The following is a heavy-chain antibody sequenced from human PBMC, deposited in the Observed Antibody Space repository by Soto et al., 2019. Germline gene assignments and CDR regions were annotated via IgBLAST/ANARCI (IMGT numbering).Heavy chain of an antibody. CDR2: ISGSGGST. D-gene: IGHD3-22*01. J-gene: IGHJ6*02. CDR1: GFTFSSYA. Sequence: PGGSLRLSCAASGFTFSSYAMSWVRQAPGKGLEWVSAISGSGGSTYYADSVKGRFTISRDNSKNTLYLQMNSLRAEDTAVYYCAREPHYYYDSSGYYSQAVWGQGTTVAVSS. CDR3: AREPHYYYDSSGYYSQAV. V-gene: IGHV3-23*01.